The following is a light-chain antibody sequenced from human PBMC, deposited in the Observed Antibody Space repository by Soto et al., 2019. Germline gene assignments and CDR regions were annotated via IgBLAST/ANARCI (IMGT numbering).Light chain of an antibody. J-gene: IGLJ3*02. CDR3: QSYDSNNQV. Sequence: NFMLTQPHSVSESAGRTVTISCTGSSGSIASHYVQWYQQRPGSAPTTVIYENNQRPSGVPGRFSASIDSSSNSASLTISGLKTEDEADYYCQSYDSNNQVFGGGTKLTVL. CDR1: SGSIASHY. V-gene: IGLV6-57*02. CDR2: ENN.